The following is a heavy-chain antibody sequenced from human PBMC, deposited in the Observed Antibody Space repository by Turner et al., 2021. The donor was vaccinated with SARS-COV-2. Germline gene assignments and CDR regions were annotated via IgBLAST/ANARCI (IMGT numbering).Heavy chain of an antibody. J-gene: IGHJ4*02. CDR1: VGSIRSRCYF. CDR3: ERNSTKWYYYDSSGYYDY. D-gene: IGHD3-22*01. V-gene: IGHV4-39*01. CDR2: IYYSGST. Sequence: QLQLHASGPGLVKPSETLSLPCTLSVGSIRSRCYFWGWLRPPPGKGREGMGSIYYSGSTYHNPYLKSRVTIAVDTAKNQIYLKLSSVTAADTAVYYCERNSTKWYYYDSSGYYDYWGQGTLVTVSS.